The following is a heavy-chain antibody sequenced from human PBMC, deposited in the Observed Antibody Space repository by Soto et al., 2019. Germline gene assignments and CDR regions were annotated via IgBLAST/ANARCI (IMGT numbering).Heavy chain of an antibody. D-gene: IGHD3-10*01. CDR2: IDPSDSYT. CDR1: GYSFTSYW. J-gene: IGHJ3*02. CDR3: ARHSGWTYCYGSGYYI. V-gene: IGHV5-10-1*01. Sequence: EVQLVQSGAEVKKPGESLRISCKGSGYSFTSYWISWVRQMPGKGLEWMGRIDPSDSYTNYSPSFQGHVTISADKSISTAYLQWSSLRASDTAMYYCARHSGWTYCYGSGYYIWGQGTMVTVSS.